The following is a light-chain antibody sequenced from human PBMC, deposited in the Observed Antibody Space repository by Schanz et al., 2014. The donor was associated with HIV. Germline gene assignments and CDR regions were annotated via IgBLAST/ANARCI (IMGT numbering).Light chain of an antibody. CDR3: SSFIGGTTRV. CDR2: DVI. Sequence: QSVLIQPASVSGSLGQSIIISCTGTSSDVGGYNYVSWYQQHPGKAPKLMIYDVINRPSGVSHRFSGSKSGNTASLTISGLQAEDEADYYCSSFIGGTTRVFGGGTKLTVL. CDR1: SSDVGGYNY. J-gene: IGLJ3*02. V-gene: IGLV2-14*03.